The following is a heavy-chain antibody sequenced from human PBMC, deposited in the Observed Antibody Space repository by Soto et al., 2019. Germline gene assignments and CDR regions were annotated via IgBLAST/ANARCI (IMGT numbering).Heavy chain of an antibody. CDR1: GITFSDYW. CDR2: ISPDGSVT. CDR3: TRDFLYCFYD. J-gene: IGHJ4*02. Sequence: ESLNTSCAASGITFSDYWINWVWQAQGKGQVYISRISPDGSVTIYADSVKGRFTISRDNDKNTLYLQMNSLRVEYTAVYFCTRDFLYCFYDCGQLPLVTV. D-gene: IGHD2-15*01. V-gene: IGHV3-74*01.